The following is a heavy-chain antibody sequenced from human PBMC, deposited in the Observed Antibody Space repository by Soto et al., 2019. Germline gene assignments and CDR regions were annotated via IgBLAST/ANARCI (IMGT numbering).Heavy chain of an antibody. CDR3: AKDRQPDGLWPFDH. J-gene: IGHJ4*02. V-gene: IGHV3-23*01. CDR1: GFTFSTYA. Sequence: EVQLLESGGDLIQPGGSLRLSCAASGFTFSTYAMSWVRQAPGKGLEWASGIHGNGGGISYGDSVKGRFTISRDNSNNMLYLQMRSLRVEDTAVYYCAKDRQPDGLWPFDHWGQGTLVTVSS. D-gene: IGHD2-8*01. CDR2: IHGNGGGI.